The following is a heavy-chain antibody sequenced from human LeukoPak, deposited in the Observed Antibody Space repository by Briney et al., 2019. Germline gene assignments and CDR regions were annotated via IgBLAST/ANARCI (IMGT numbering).Heavy chain of an antibody. CDR3: ARRDMWRLRPIDY. J-gene: IGHJ4*02. CDR1: GGSFSGYY. Sequence: SETLSLTCAVYGGSFSGYYWSWVRQPPGKGLEWIGEINHSGSTNYNPSLKSRVTISVDTSKNQFSLKLSSVTAADTAVYYCARRDMWRLRPIDYWGQGTLVTVSS. CDR2: INHSGST. D-gene: IGHD5-12*01. V-gene: IGHV4-34*01.